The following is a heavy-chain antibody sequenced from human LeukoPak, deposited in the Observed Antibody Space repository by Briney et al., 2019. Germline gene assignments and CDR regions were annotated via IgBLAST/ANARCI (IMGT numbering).Heavy chain of an antibody. Sequence: ASVKVSCKASGYTFTSYGISWVRQAPGQGLEWMGWISAYNGNTNYAQKLQGRVVMTTDTSTSTAYMELRSLRSDDTAVYYCARGARQWLSNWFDPWGQGTLVTVSS. CDR3: ARGARQWLSNWFDP. CDR2: ISAYNGNT. J-gene: IGHJ5*02. D-gene: IGHD6-19*01. V-gene: IGHV1-18*01. CDR1: GYTFTSYG.